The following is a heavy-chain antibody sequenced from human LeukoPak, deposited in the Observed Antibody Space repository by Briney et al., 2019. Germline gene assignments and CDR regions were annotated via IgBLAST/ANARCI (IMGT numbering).Heavy chain of an antibody. Sequence: GGSLRLSCAASGFTFSRNAMSWVRQAPGKGPEWVSSISGSGGSTYYADSVKGRFTISRDNSKNTLYLQMNSLRAEDTAVYYCAKAYCNSTSCYAQGYYGMDVWGQGTTVTVSS. D-gene: IGHD2-2*01. CDR3: AKAYCNSTSCYAQGYYGMDV. CDR1: GFTFSRNA. J-gene: IGHJ6*02. V-gene: IGHV3-23*01. CDR2: ISGSGGST.